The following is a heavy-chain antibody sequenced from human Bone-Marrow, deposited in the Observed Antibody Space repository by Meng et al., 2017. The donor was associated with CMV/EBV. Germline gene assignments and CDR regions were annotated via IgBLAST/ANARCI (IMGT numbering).Heavy chain of an antibody. Sequence: GGSLRLSCAASGFTFSSYWMHWVRQAPGKGLVWVSRINSDGSSTSYADSVKGRFTISTDNSKNTLYLQMNSLRAEDTAVYYCAREDGKWELPFDYWGQGTLVTVSS. V-gene: IGHV3-74*01. CDR2: INSDGSST. CDR1: GFTFSSYW. J-gene: IGHJ4*02. D-gene: IGHD1-26*01. CDR3: AREDGKWELPFDY.